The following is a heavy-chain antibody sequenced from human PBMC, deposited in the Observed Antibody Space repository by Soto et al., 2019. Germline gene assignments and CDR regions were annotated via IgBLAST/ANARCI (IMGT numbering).Heavy chain of an antibody. CDR1: GGSISSGGYY. Sequence: QVQLQESGPGLVKPSQTLSLTCTVSGGSISSGGYYWSWIRQHPGKGLEWIGYIYYSGSTYYNPSLKSRVTISVDTSKNQFSLXXXXXXXXXXXXXXXXXXXXXXXXSDYYYGMDVWGQGTTVTVSS. V-gene: IGHV4-31*03. CDR3: XXXXXXXXXXSDYYYGMDV. CDR2: IYYSGST. J-gene: IGHJ6*02.